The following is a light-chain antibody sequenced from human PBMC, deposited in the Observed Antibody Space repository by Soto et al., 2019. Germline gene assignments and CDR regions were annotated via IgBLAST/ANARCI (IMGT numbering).Light chain of an antibody. Sequence: EIVFTQSPGTLSLSPGERATLSCRASQSVSSSYLAWYQQKPGQPPRLLIYGASSRATGIPDRFSGSGSGTDFTLTISRLEPEDFAVYYCQQYTSSLNTFGQGTRLEIK. CDR2: GAS. V-gene: IGKV3-20*01. CDR1: QSVSSSY. J-gene: IGKJ5*01. CDR3: QQYTSSLNT.